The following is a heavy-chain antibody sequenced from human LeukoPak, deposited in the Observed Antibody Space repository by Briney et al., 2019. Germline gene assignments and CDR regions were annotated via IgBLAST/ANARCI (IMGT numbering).Heavy chain of an antibody. CDR3: AFTMVRGVIITARIDY. J-gene: IGHJ4*02. Sequence: GGSLRLSCAASGFTFGSYAMSWVRQAPGKGLEWVSSIGGIGASTYYADSVKGRFTISRDNSKNTLYLQMNSLRAEDTAVYYCAFTMVRGVIITARIDYWGQGTLVTVSS. CDR2: IGGIGAST. CDR1: GFTFGSYA. V-gene: IGHV3-23*01. D-gene: IGHD3-10*01.